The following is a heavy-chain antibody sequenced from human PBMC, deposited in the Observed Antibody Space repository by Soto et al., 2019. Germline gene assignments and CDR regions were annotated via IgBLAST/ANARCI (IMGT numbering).Heavy chain of an antibody. CDR3: ARHRSSSWYYAFDI. D-gene: IGHD6-13*01. CDR1: GGSINTSDYY. Sequence: PSETLSLTCTVSGGSINTSDYYWGWIRQPPGKGLEWVGTGYYSASTYFNPSLKSRVTVSVDTSKNQFSLKLSSVTAADTAIYYCARHRSSSWYYAFDIWGQGTMVTVSS. J-gene: IGHJ3*02. V-gene: IGHV4-39*01. CDR2: GYYSAST.